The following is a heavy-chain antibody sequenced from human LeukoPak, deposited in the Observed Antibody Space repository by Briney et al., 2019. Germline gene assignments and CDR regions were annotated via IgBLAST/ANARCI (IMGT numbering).Heavy chain of an antibody. CDR3: ARDRTYYDILTGYSDYFDY. CDR1: GGSISSYY. D-gene: IGHD3-9*01. Sequence: PSETLSLTCTVSGGSISSYYWSWIRQPAGKGLEWIGRIYTSGSTNYNPSLKSRVTMSVDTSKNQFSLKLSSVTAADTAVYYCARDRTYYDILTGYSDYFDYWGQGTLVTVSS. CDR2: IYTSGST. V-gene: IGHV4-4*07. J-gene: IGHJ4*02.